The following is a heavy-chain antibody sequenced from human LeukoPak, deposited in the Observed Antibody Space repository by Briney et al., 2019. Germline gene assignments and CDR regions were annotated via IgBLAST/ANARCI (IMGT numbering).Heavy chain of an antibody. V-gene: IGHV3-30*03. CDR1: GFTFSSYG. D-gene: IGHD4-17*01. CDR2: ISYDGSNK. Sequence: GGSLRLSCAASGFTFSSYGMHWVRQAPGKGLEWVAVISYDGSNKYYADSVKGRFTISRDNSKNTLYLQMNSLRAEDTAVYYCARDMWTVTTSLYYYYYGMDVWGQGTTVTVSS. J-gene: IGHJ6*02. CDR3: ARDMWTVTTSLYYYYYGMDV.